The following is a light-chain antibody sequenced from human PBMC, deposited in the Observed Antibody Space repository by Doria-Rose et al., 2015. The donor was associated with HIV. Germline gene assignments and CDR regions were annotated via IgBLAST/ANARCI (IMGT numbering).Light chain of an antibody. V-gene: IGKV3-20*01. CDR1: QRVKSSY. CDR2: DAS. CDR3: QQYGTSRGT. J-gene: IGKJ5*01. Sequence: TQSPGTLSLSPGERATLSCRASQRVKSSYLAWYQRKPGQATSLLIYDASTRTTGIPDRFSGSGSGTDFTLTISRLEPEDVAVYYWQQYGTSRGTFGQGTRLEIK.